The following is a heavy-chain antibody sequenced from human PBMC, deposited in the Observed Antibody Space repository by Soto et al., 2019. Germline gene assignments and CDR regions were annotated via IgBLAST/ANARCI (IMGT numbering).Heavy chain of an antibody. D-gene: IGHD6-13*01. Sequence: PGGSLRLSCAASGFTFSSYAMSWVRQAPGKGLEWVSAISGSGGNTYYADSVKGRFTISRDNSKNTLYLQMNSLRAEDTAVYYCAKEDEPNGSSPLLNFQHWGQGTLVTVSS. CDR2: ISGSGGNT. CDR3: AKEDEPNGSSPLLNFQH. CDR1: GFTFSSYA. V-gene: IGHV3-23*01. J-gene: IGHJ1*01.